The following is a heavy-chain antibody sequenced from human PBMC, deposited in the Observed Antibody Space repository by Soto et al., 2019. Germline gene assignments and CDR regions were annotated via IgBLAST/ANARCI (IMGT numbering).Heavy chain of an antibody. CDR3: ARAPVGMDSINFFDH. V-gene: IGHV4-30-4*01. CDR2: IYNGGRT. CDR1: GDSISSDGYH. Sequence: SETLSLTCTVSGDSISSDGYHWSWIRQSPGKGLEWIGYIYNGGRTFYRPSHESRINMSLDATKNSYSLRLKSVTAADTAVYYCARAPVGMDSINFFDHWGQGILVTVPQ. D-gene: IGHD2-8*01. J-gene: IGHJ4*02.